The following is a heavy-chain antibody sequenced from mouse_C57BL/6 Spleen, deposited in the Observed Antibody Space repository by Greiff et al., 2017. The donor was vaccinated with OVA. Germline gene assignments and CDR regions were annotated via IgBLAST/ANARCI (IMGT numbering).Heavy chain of an antibody. CDR3: ARGDYGSSPYWYFDV. CDR2: FHPYNDDT. V-gene: IGHV1-47*01. CDR1: GYTFTTYP. D-gene: IGHD1-1*01. J-gene: IGHJ1*03. Sequence: VQLQQSGAELVKPGASVKMSCKASGYTFTTYPIEWMKQNHGKSLEWIGNFHPYNDDTKYNEKFKGKATLTVEKSSSTVYLELRRLTSDDSAVYYCARGDYGSSPYWYFDVWGTGTTVTVSS.